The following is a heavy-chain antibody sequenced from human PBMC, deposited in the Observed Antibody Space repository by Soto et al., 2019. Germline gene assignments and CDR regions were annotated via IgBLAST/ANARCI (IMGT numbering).Heavy chain of an antibody. J-gene: IGHJ3*02. V-gene: IGHV3-7*01. D-gene: IGHD3-22*01. CDR3: ARDRYYYDSSGDAFDI. Sequence: PGGSLRLSCAASGFTFSSYWMSWVRQAPGKGLEWVANIKQDGSEKYYVDSVKGRFTISRDNAKNSLYLQMNSLRAEDTAVYYCARDRYYYDSSGDAFDIWGQGTMVTVSS. CDR2: IKQDGSEK. CDR1: GFTFSSYW.